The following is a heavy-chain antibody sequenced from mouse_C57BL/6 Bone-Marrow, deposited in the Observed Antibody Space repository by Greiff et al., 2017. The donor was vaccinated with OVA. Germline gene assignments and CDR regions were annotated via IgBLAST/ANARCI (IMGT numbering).Heavy chain of an antibody. CDR3: TTSSPFNWDGMGDY. CDR2: IDPNSGGT. J-gene: IGHJ2*01. D-gene: IGHD4-1*01. Sequence: VQLQQSGAELVKPGASVKLSCKASGYTFTSYWMHWVKQRPGRGLEWIGRIDPNSGGTKYNEKFKSKATLTVDKPSSTAYLQLSSLTSEDTAVYYCTTSSPFNWDGMGDYWGQGTTLTVSS. V-gene: IGHV1-62-3*01. CDR1: GYTFTSYW.